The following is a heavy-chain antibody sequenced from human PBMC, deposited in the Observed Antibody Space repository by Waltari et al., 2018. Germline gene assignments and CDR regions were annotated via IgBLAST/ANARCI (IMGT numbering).Heavy chain of an antibody. CDR3: ARGLDYYGSGRALGV. D-gene: IGHD3-10*01. V-gene: IGHV4-59*11. J-gene: IGHJ3*01. CDR2: IYYSGST. CDR1: GGSLSSHY. Sequence: QVQLQESGPGLVKPSETLSLTCTVSGGSLSSHYWSWIRQPPGKGLEWIGYIYYSGSTNYDPSLNSRVTISVDTSKNQFSLKLSSVTAADTAVYYCARGLDYYGSGRALGVWGQGTMVTVSS.